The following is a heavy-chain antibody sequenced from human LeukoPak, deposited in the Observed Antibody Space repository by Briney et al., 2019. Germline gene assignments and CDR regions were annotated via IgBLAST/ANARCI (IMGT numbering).Heavy chain of an antibody. J-gene: IGHJ6*02. CDR3: AKNALRSGVVVVAATPDYYYYYGMDV. V-gene: IGHV3-43*02. CDR1: GFTFDDYA. D-gene: IGHD2-15*01. Sequence: LPGGSLRLSCAASGFTFDDYAMHWVRQAPGKGLEWVSLISGDGGRTYYADSVKGRFTISRDNSKNSLYLQMNSLRTEDTALYYCAKNALRSGVVVVAATPDYYYYYGMDVWGQGTTVTVSS. CDR2: ISGDGGRT.